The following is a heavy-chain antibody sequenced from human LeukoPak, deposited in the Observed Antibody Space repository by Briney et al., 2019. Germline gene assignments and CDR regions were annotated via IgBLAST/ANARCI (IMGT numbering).Heavy chain of an antibody. CDR1: GFNFITAA. CDR2: IGSSGGST. D-gene: IGHD5-24*01. V-gene: IGHV3-23*01. J-gene: IGHJ3*01. CDR3: VKDIQLST. Sequence: GGSLRLSCAASGFNFITAAMTWVRQAPGKGLEWVSLIGSSGGSTYYADSVKGRFTISRDNSNHTLSLQMDSLRVEDTAIYYCVKDIQLSTWGLGTMVTVSS.